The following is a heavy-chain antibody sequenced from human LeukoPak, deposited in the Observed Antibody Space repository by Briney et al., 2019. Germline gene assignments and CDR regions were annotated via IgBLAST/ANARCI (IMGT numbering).Heavy chain of an antibody. Sequence: SETLSLTCAVYGGSLSGYYWSWIRQPPGKGLEWIGEINHSGSTNYNPSLKSRVTISVDASKNQFSLKLSSVTAADTAVYYCARGGRIRRGMDVWGKGTTVTVSS. J-gene: IGHJ6*04. V-gene: IGHV4-34*01. CDR2: INHSGST. CDR3: ARGGRIRRGMDV. CDR1: GGSLSGYY. D-gene: IGHD2-15*01.